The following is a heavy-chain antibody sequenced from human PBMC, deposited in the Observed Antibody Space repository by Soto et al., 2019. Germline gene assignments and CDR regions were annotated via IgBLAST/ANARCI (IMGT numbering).Heavy chain of an antibody. D-gene: IGHD6-13*01. V-gene: IGHV1-46*01. CDR2: INPSGGST. Sequence: ASVKVSCKASGYTFTSYYMHWVRQAPGQGLEWMGIINPSGGSTSYAQKFQGRVTMTRDTSTSTVYMELGSLRSEDTAVYYCATAGLGSYSSRKFDPWGQGTLVTVSS. J-gene: IGHJ5*02. CDR1: GYTFTSYY. CDR3: ATAGLGSYSSRKFDP.